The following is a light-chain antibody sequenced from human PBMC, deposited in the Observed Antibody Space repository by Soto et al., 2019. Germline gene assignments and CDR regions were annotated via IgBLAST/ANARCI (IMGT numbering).Light chain of an antibody. Sequence: EIVLTQSPGTLSLSPGERATLSCRASQSVSSSYLAWYQQKPGKAPRLLISDASSRATGIPDRFSGSASGTAFTLTIRRLEPEDFTVYYCQQYGSSPRTFGHGTKVEIK. CDR2: DAS. CDR1: QSVSSSY. CDR3: QQYGSSPRT. J-gene: IGKJ1*01. V-gene: IGKV3-20*01.